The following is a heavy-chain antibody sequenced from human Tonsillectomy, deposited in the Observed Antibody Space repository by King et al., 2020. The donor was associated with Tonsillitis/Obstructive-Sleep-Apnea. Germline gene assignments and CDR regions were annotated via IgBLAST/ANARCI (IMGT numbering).Heavy chain of an antibody. V-gene: IGHV1-18*01. CDR3: ARDSMSHYYDSSAYYTFNY. CDR1: GYTFTNYG. CDR2: ISAHNGHT. J-gene: IGHJ4*02. Sequence: QLVQSGAEVKKPGASVKVSCKASGYTFTNYGISWVRQAPGQGLEWMAWISAHNGHTNYAQKLQGRVTMTTDTSTSTAYMELRSLRSDDTAVYYCARDSMSHYYDSSAYYTFNYWGQGTLVPVSS. D-gene: IGHD3-22*01.